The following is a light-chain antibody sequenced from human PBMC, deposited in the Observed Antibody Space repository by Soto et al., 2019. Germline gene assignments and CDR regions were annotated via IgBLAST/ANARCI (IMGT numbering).Light chain of an antibody. V-gene: IGLV2-14*01. CDR2: DVS. CDR3: SSYTSSSPFVV. J-gene: IGLJ2*01. CDR1: SSDVGGYNY. Sequence: QSALTQPASVSGSPGQSITISCTGTSSDVGGYNYVSWYQQYPGKAPKLMIYDVSNRPSGVSNRFSGSKSGNTASLTISGLQAEDEAEYYCSSYTSSSPFVVFGVGTNLTVL.